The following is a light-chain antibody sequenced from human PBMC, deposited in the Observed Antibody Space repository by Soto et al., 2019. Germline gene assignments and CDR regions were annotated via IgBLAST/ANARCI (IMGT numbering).Light chain of an antibody. CDR2: ASS. CDR1: QGIGTY. CDR3: QQVDSYPRT. V-gene: IGKV1-9*01. Sequence: IQLTQSPSSLSASVGDRVTVPCRASQGIGTYLVWYQQKSGKAPTVLIYASSTLQTGVPSRFSGSGSGTDFSLTISSLHPEDVATYYCQQVDSYPRTFGQGTKVDI. J-gene: IGKJ1*01.